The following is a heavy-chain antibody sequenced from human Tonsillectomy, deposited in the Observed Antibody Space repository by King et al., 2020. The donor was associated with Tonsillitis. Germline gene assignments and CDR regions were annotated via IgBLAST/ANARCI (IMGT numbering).Heavy chain of an antibody. V-gene: IGHV3-23*04. CDR2: ITGSGGST. J-gene: IGHJ4*02. CDR1: GFTFSNYV. D-gene: IGHD1-1*01. Sequence: VQLVESGGGLVQPGGSLRLSCAASGFTFSNYVMSWVRQAPGKGLEWVSGITGSGGSTYYADSVKGRFTISRDNSKNTLYLQMNSLRAEDTALYNCAKDYAVKRPTSFDNWGQGTLVTVSS. CDR3: AKDYAVKRPTSFDN.